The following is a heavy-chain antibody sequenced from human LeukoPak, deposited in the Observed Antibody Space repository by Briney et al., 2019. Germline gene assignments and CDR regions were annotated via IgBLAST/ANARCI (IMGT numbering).Heavy chain of an antibody. CDR2: IGNNGGGI. J-gene: IGHJ4*02. V-gene: IGHV3-23*01. D-gene: IGHD7-27*01. Sequence: AGGSLRLSCAASGFTFSTYTMHWVRHPPGKRLEWVSIIGNNGGGIHYADSVKGRFTISRDNFKNALYLQMNSLRVEDTAVYYCAIDPNWGTHSWGQGVLVTVSS. CDR3: AIDPNWGTHS. CDR1: GFTFSTYT.